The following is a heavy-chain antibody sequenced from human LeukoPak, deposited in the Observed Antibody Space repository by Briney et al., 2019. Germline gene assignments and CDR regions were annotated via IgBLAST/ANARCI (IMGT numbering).Heavy chain of an antibody. J-gene: IGHJ4*02. CDR3: ARDRVVPAAYDY. Sequence: ASVKVPCKASGYTFTSYYMHWVRQAPGQGLEWMGIINPSGGSTSYAQKFQGRVTMTRDTSTSTVYMELSSLRSEDTAVYYCARDRVVPAAYDYWGQGTLVTVSS. V-gene: IGHV1-46*01. CDR1: GYTFTSYY. D-gene: IGHD2-2*01. CDR2: INPSGGST.